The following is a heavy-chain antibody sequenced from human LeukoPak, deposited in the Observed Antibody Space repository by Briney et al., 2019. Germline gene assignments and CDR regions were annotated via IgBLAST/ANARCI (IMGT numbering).Heavy chain of an antibody. Sequence: ESGPTLVNPTQTLTLTCTFSGFSLSTSGMCVSWIRQPPGKALEWLARIDWDGDKYYNTPLKTRLTISKDTSKNQVVLTMTNMDPVDTATYYCARIRGSRYYFDYWGQGTLVSVSS. D-gene: IGHD6-13*01. CDR3: ARIRGSRYYFDY. CDR1: GFSLSTSGMC. J-gene: IGHJ4*02. V-gene: IGHV2-70*11. CDR2: IDWDGDK.